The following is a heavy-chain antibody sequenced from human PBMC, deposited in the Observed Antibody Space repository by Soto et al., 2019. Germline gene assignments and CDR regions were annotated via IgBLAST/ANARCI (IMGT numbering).Heavy chain of an antibody. CDR3: AKSFRLRYFDWLLWHLYYFDY. V-gene: IGHV3-23*01. CDR2: ISGSGGST. Sequence: EVQLLESGGGLVQPGGSLRLSCAASGFTFSSYSMSWVRQAPGKGLEWVSAISGSGGSTYYADSVKGRFTISRDNFKNTLYLQMNSLRAEYTAVYYCAKSFRLRYFDWLLWHLYYFDYWGQGTLVTVSS. J-gene: IGHJ4*02. D-gene: IGHD3-9*01. CDR1: GFTFSSYS.